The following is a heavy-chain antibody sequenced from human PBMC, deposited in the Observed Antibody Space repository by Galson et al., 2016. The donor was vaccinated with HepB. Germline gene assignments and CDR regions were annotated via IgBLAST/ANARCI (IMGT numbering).Heavy chain of an antibody. J-gene: IGHJ6*02. CDR2: IIPIFGSA. CDR3: ARGTWTQPDAYYYYGMDV. CDR1: GGTFSNYA. D-gene: IGHD5-18*01. Sequence: SVKVSCKASGGTFSNYAITWVRQAPGQGLEWMGGIIPIFGSANNAQKFQGRVTITADKSTSTAYMEVSSLRSEDTAVYYCARGTWTQPDAYYYYGMDVWGQGTTVTVSS. V-gene: IGHV1-69*06.